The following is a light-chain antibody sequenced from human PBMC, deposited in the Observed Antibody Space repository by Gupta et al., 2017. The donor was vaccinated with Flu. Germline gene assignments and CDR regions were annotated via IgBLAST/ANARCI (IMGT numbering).Light chain of an antibody. J-gene: IGLJ3*02. CDR3: LYYDSSLSGSG. Sequence: QSVLTQPPSVSGAPGQRVTISCTGSSSNIGAEYAVHWYQQFPGTAPKLLIYDNNNRPSGVTDRFSGSKSGNSASLDIXGXQAEDEXDYYCLYYDSSLSGSGLGGGTKVT. CDR2: DNN. CDR1: SSNIGAEYA. V-gene: IGLV1-40*01.